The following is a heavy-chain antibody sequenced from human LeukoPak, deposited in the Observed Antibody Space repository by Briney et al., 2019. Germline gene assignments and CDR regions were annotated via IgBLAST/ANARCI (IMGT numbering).Heavy chain of an antibody. CDR2: ISAVGTYI. CDR3: ARGGIEGRAVYYYYMDV. Sequence: PGGSLRLSCAASRFTFRSYTIHLVPQAPGKGLEWVSSISAVGTYIYYADSVKGRFTISRDNVEKSAYLELSGLAGQDTAIYYCARGGIEGRAVYYYYMDVWGKGTTVTVSS. J-gene: IGHJ6*03. D-gene: IGHD6-6*01. CDR1: RFTFRSYT. V-gene: IGHV3-21*01.